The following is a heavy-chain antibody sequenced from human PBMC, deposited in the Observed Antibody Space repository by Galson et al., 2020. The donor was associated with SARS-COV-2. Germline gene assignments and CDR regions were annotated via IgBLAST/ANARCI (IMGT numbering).Heavy chain of an antibody. J-gene: IGHJ4*02. CDR1: GFTFSSYG. D-gene: IGHD6-13*01. CDR3: ASSSGYGAPVDY. CDR2: IWYDGSNK. V-gene: IGHV3-33*01. Sequence: GGSLRLSCAASGFTFSSYGMHWVRQAPGKGLEWVAVIWYDGSNKYYADSVKGRFTISRDNSKNTLYLQMNSLRAEDTAVYYCASSSGYGAPVDYWGQGTLVTGSS.